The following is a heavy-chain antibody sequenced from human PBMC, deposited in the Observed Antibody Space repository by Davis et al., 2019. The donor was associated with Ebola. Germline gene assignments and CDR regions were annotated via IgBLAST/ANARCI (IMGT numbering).Heavy chain of an antibody. CDR3: TRAEVSGLSLDP. CDR1: GLAFSGSA. CDR2: IRSKPNNYET. Sequence: GESLKISCVASGLAFSGSAMHWVRQASGKGLEWVGRIRSKPNNYETSYAATVKGRFTISRDDSKNTVYLQMNSLKTEDTAVYYCTRAEVSGLSLDPWGQGTLVTVSS. V-gene: IGHV3-73*01. D-gene: IGHD3/OR15-3a*01. J-gene: IGHJ5*02.